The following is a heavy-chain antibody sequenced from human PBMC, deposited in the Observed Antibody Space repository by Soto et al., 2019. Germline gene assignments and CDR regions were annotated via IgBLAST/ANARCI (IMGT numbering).Heavy chain of an antibody. CDR1: GGSISSSSYY. CDR3: ARRFIAVVVAATPLGWFDP. D-gene: IGHD2-15*01. V-gene: IGHV4-39*01. J-gene: IGHJ5*02. Sequence: SETLSLTCTVSGGSISSSSYYWGWIRQPPGKGLEWIGSIYYSGSTYYNPSLKSRVTISVDTSKNQFSLKLSSVTAADTAVYYCARRFIAVVVAATPLGWFDPWGQGTLVTVS. CDR2: IYYSGST.